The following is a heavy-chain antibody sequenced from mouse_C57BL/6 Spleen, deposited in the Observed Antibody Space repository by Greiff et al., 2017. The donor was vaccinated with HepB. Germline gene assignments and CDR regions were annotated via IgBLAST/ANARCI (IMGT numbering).Heavy chain of an antibody. V-gene: IGHV1-53*01. CDR2: INPSNGGT. CDR3: ARLWLRRWDFDY. D-gene: IGHD2-2*01. CDR1: GYTFTSYW. J-gene: IGHJ2*01. Sequence: VQLQQPGTELVKPGASVKLSCKASGYTFTSYWMHWVKQRPGQCLEWIGNINPSNGGTNYNEKFKSKATLTVDKSSSTAYMQLSSLTSEDSAVYYCARLWLRRWDFDYWGQGTTLTVSS.